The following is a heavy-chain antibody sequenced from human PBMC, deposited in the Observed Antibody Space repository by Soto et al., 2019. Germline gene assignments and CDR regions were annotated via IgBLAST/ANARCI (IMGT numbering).Heavy chain of an antibody. D-gene: IGHD3-10*01. CDR2: IYYSGST. V-gene: IGHV4-59*08. J-gene: IGHJ5*02. Sequence: PSETLSLTCTVSGDSISSYYWSWIRQPPGKGLEWIGYIYYSGSTNYNPSLKSRVTISVDTSKNQFSLKLSSVTAADTAVYYCARHNNYGSGSYGYWFDPWGQGTLVTVSS. CDR1: GDSISSYY. CDR3: ARHNNYGSGSYGYWFDP.